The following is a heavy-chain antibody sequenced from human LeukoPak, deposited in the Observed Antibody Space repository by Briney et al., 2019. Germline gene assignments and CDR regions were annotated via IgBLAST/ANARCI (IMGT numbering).Heavy chain of an antibody. D-gene: IGHD4-11*01. CDR2: ISAYNGNT. V-gene: IGHV1-18*01. J-gene: IGHJ4*02. CDR3: ARAYSNDPIDY. CDR1: GGTFSSYG. Sequence: ASVKVSCKASGGTFSSYGISRVRQAPGQELEWMGWISAYNGNTNYAQKLQGRVTMTTDTSTSTAYMELRSLRSDDTAVYYCARAYSNDPIDYWGQGTLVTVSS.